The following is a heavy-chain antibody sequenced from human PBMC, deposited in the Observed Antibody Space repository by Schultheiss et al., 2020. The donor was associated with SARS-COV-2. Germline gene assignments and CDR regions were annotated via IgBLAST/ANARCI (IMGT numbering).Heavy chain of an antibody. CDR1: GFTFSWYW. J-gene: IGHJ3*02. V-gene: IGHV3-30-3*01. D-gene: IGHD2-21*01. CDR3: ALRGGDPTFNADAFDI. Sequence: GGSLRLSCAASGFTFSWYWMTWVRQAPGKGLEWVAVISYDGSNKYYADSVKGRFTISRDNSKNTLYLQMNSLRAEDTAVYYCALRGGDPTFNADAFDIWGQGTMVTVSS. CDR2: ISYDGSNK.